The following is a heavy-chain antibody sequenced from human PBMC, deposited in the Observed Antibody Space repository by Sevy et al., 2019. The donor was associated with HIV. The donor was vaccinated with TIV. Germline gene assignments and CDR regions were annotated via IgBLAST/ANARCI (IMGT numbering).Heavy chain of an antibody. CDR2: IIPIFGTA. Sequence: ASVKVSCKASGGTFSSYAISWVRQAPGQGLEWMGGIIPIFGTANYAQKFQGRVTIIADESTSTAYMELSSLRSEDTAVYYCARGRSDSSGYYPHFDYWGQGTLVTVSS. J-gene: IGHJ4*02. D-gene: IGHD3-22*01. V-gene: IGHV1-69*13. CDR3: ARGRSDSSGYYPHFDY. CDR1: GGTFSSYA.